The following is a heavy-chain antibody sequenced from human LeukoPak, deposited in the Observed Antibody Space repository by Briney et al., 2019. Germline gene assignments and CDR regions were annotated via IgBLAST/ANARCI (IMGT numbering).Heavy chain of an antibody. D-gene: IGHD2/OR15-2a*01. CDR3: ARSFSNIEQTDY. CDR2: IYYSGST. V-gene: IGHV4-31*03. J-gene: IGHJ4*02. CDR1: GGSISSGGYY. Sequence: ASETLSLTCTVSGGSISSGGYYWSWIRQHPGKGLEWIGYIYYSGSTYYNPSLKSRVTISVDTSKNQFSLKLSSVTAADTAVYYCARSFSNIEQTDYWGQGTLVTVSS.